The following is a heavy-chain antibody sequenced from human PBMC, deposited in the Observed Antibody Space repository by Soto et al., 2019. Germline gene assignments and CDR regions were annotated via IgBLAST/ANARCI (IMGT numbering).Heavy chain of an antibody. J-gene: IGHJ6*02. CDR3: AHSRCGGDCLQSYSAPYYYGMDV. V-gene: IGHV2-5*02. CDR2: IYWDDDK. CDR1: GFSLSTSGVG. D-gene: IGHD2-21*02. Sequence: QITLKESGPTLVRPTQTLTLTCTFSGFSLSTSGVGVGWIRQPPGKALEWLALIYWDDDKRYSPSLKSRLTITNDTPKNQVVLTTTKMDPVDTATYYCAHSRCGGDCLQSYSAPYYYGMDVWGQVTTVTVSS.